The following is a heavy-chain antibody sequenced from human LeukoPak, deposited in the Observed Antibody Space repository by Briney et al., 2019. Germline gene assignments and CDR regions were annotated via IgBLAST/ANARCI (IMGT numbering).Heavy chain of an antibody. Sequence: SETLSLTCTVSGGSISSGGYYWSSIRQRPGKGLEWIGYIYYSGSTYYNPSLKSRVTISVDTSKDQFSLKLSSVTAADTAVYYWARVRGYYSQAAFDIWGEGAMVTVSS. CDR2: IYYSGST. D-gene: IGHD3-22*01. CDR1: GGSISSGGYY. CDR3: ARVRGYYSQAAFDI. J-gene: IGHJ3*02. V-gene: IGHV4-30-4*08.